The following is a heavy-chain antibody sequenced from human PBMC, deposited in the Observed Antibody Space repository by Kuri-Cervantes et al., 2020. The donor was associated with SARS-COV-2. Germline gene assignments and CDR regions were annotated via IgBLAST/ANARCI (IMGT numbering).Heavy chain of an antibody. CDR2: IYGSGNT. Sequence: GESLKISCEASGFIFSDYAIDWVRQAPGKGLEWVSLIYGSGNTHYADSVKGRFTISRDNSKNTLYLQLNSLRVDDTAVYYCARGGSCNSGTCFDYWGQGTLVTVSS. J-gene: IGHJ4*02. CDR3: ARGGSCNSGTCFDY. CDR1: GFIFSDYA. D-gene: IGHD2-15*01. V-gene: IGHV3-53*01.